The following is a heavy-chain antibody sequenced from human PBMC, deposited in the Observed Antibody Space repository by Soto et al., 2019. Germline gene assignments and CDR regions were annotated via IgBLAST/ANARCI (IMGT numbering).Heavy chain of an antibody. J-gene: IGHJ6*02. CDR3: ASLYIDFGVVRPTHAYYYYGMDV. Sequence: GGSLRLSCAASGFTFSSYGMHWVRQAPGKGLEWVAVIWYDGSNKYYADSVKGRFTISRDNSKNTLYLQMNSLRAEDTAVYYCASLYIDFGVVRPTHAYYYYGMDVWGQGTTVTVSS. V-gene: IGHV3-33*01. D-gene: IGHD3-3*01. CDR2: IWYDGSNK. CDR1: GFTFSSYG.